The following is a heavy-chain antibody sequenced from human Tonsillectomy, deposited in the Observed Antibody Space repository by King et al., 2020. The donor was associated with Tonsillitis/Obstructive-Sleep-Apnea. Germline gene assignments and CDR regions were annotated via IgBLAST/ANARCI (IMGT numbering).Heavy chain of an antibody. V-gene: IGHV3-66*01. CDR1: GFTVSSNY. J-gene: IGHJ3*02. CDR3: AGSRYYYDSSGSLDI. D-gene: IGHD3-22*01. Sequence: QLVQSGGGLVQPGGSLRLSCAASGFTVSSNYMSWVRQAPGKGLEWVSVIYSGGSTYYADSVKGRFTISRDNSKNMLYLQMNSLRAEDTAVYYCAGSRYYYDSSGSLDIWGQGTMVTVSS. CDR2: IYSGGST.